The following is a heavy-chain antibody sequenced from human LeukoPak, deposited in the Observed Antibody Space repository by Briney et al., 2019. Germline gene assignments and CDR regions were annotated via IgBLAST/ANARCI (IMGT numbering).Heavy chain of an antibody. CDR1: GDTISTSFYY. CDR2: IFYSGTT. D-gene: IGHD3-9*01. J-gene: IGHJ4*02. V-gene: IGHV4-39*07. CDR3: ARSTDYDILTGYAYYFDY. Sequence: PSETLSLTCTVSGDTISTSFYYWDWIRQPPGKGLEWIGGIFYSGTTYYNPSLKSRVTMSVDTSKNQFSLKLSSVTAADTAVYYCARSTDYDILTGYAYYFDYWGQGTLVTVSS.